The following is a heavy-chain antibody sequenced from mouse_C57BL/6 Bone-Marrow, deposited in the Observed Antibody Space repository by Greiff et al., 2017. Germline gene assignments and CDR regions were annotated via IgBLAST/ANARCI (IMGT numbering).Heavy chain of an antibody. CDR3: ARSDDYDGYWYFDV. V-gene: IGHV8-12*01. CDR2: IYWDDDK. D-gene: IGHD2-4*01. Sequence: QVTLKESGPGILQSSQTLSLTCSSSGFSLSTSGMGVSWIRQPSGKGLEWLAHIYWDDDKRYNPSLKSRLTISKDTSRNQVFLKITSVDTADTATYYCARSDDYDGYWYFDVWGTGTTVTVSS. J-gene: IGHJ1*03. CDR1: GFSLSTSGMG.